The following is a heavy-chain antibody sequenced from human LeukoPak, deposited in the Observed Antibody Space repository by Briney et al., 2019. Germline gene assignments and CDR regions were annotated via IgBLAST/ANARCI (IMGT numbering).Heavy chain of an antibody. J-gene: IGHJ4*02. CDR3: ARGYYDFWSGYSYYFDY. CDR1: GYTFTGYY. V-gene: IGHV1-2*02. CDR2: INPNSGGT. Sequence: ASVKVSCKASGYTFTGYYMHWVRQAPGQGLEWMGWINPNSGGTNYAQKFQGRVTMTRDTSISTAYMELSRLRSEDTAVYYCARGYYDFWSGYSYYFDYWGQGTLVTVSS. D-gene: IGHD3-3*01.